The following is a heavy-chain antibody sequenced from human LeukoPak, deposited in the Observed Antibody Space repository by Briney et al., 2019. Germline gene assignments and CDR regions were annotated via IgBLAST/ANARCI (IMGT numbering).Heavy chain of an antibody. CDR3: ARDSGTTGEVKFDP. Sequence: SEALSLTCTVSGGSIHSYWSWIRQPAGKGLEWIGRISGSGTITYNPALQSRLTISIDTSKNQFSLKLMSVTAADTAVYYCARDSGTTGEVKFDPWGQGTLVTVSS. V-gene: IGHV4-4*07. D-gene: IGHD3-10*01. CDR2: ISGSGTI. J-gene: IGHJ5*02. CDR1: GGSIHSY.